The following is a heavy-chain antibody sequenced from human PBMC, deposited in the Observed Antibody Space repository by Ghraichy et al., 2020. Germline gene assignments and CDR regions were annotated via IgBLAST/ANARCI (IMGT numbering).Heavy chain of an antibody. CDR2: INPNSGGT. D-gene: IGHD2-8*01. Sequence: ASVKVSCKASGYTFTGYYMHWVRQAPGQGLEWMGWINPNSGGTNYAQKFQGWVTMTRDTSISTAYMELSRLRSDDTAVYYCARDSHLGYCTNGVCSPSWFDPWGQGTLVTVSS. V-gene: IGHV1-2*04. CDR1: GYTFTGYY. CDR3: ARDSHLGYCTNGVCSPSWFDP. J-gene: IGHJ5*02.